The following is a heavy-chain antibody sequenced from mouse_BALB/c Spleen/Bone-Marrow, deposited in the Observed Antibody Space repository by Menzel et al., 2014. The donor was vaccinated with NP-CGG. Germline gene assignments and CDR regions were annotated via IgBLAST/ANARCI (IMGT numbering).Heavy chain of an antibody. CDR3: AREVYGSWFAY. J-gene: IGHJ3*01. D-gene: IGHD2-2*01. CDR2: INPSSGYT. CDR1: GYTFAYYT. Sequence: QVHVKQSGAELARPGASVKMSCKASGYTFAYYTVHWVKQRPGQGLEWIGYINPSSGYTNYNQKFKDKATLTTDKPSSTAYMQLSSLTSEDSAVYYCAREVYGSWFAYWGQGALVTVSA. V-gene: IGHV1-4*01.